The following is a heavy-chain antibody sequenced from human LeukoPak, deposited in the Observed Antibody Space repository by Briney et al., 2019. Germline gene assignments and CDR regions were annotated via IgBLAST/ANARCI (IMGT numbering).Heavy chain of an antibody. V-gene: IGHV3-74*01. J-gene: IGHJ4*02. CDR3: ARGAKWAYYFDY. D-gene: IGHD1-26*01. Sequence: GGSLRLSCAASAFTFNTYWMHWVRQVPGRGLEWVSRINGDESSTNYADSVKGRFTISRDNAKDTLYLHMNSLTAEDTAVYYCARGAKWAYYFDYWGQGTLVSVSS. CDR2: INGDESST. CDR1: AFTFNTYW.